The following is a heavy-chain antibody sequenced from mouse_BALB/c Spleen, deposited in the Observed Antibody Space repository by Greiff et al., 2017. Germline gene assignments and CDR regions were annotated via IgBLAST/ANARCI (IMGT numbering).Heavy chain of an antibody. CDR2: IYPSDSYT. CDR3: AKSVVRNCTEYYDY. Sequence: QVQLQQPGAELVRPGASVKLSCKASGYTFTSYWINWVKQRPGQGLEWIGNIYPSDSYTNYNQKFKDKATLTVDKSSSTAYMQLSSPTSEDSAVYYCAKSVVRNCTEYYDYWGQGTTLTVSS. CDR1: GYTFTSYW. D-gene: IGHD1-1*02. V-gene: IGHV1-69*02. J-gene: IGHJ2*01.